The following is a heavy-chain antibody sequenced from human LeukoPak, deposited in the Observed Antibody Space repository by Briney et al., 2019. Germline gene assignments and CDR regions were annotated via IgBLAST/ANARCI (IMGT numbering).Heavy chain of an antibody. Sequence: GGSLRLSCAASGFTFSNYAMSWVRQAPGKGLEWVSVIGGNVGSTYYADSVKGRFTISRDNSKNTLYLQMNSLRDEDTAVYYCAKGSPFIAATYYFDYWGQGTLVTVSS. CDR3: AKGSPFIAATYYFDY. V-gene: IGHV3-23*01. J-gene: IGHJ4*02. CDR1: GFTFSNYA. CDR2: IGGNVGST. D-gene: IGHD6-6*01.